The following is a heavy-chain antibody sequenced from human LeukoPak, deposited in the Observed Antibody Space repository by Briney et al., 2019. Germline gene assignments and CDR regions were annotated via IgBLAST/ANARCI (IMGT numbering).Heavy chain of an antibody. V-gene: IGHV4-59*12. D-gene: IGHD6-13*01. CDR3: AREGRYSSSPFLY. Sequence: SETLSLTCTVSGGSISSYYWSWIRQPPGKGLEWIGYIYYSGSTNYNPSLKSRVTISVDTSKNQFSLKLSSVTAADTAVYYCAREGRYSSSPFLYWGQGTLVTVSS. CDR2: IYYSGST. J-gene: IGHJ4*02. CDR1: GGSISSYY.